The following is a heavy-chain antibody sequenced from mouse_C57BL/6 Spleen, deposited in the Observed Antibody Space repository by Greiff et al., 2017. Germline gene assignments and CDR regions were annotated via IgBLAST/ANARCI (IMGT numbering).Heavy chain of an antibody. CDR3: ARGGRPYYAMDY. J-gene: IGHJ4*01. V-gene: IGHV5-16*01. CDR2: INYDGSST. Sequence: EVKLVESEGGLVQPGSSMKLSCTASGFTFSDYYMAWVRQVPEKGLEWVANINYDGSSTYYLDSLKSRFIISRDHAKNILYLQMSSLKSEDTATYYCARGGRPYYAMDYWGQGTSVTVSS. CDR1: GFTFSDYY.